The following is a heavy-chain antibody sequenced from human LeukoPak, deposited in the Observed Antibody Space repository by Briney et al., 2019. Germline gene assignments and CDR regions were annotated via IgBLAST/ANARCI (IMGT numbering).Heavy chain of an antibody. CDR2: IRYDGGDK. D-gene: IGHD1-26*01. Sequence: GGSLRLSCAASGFTFSSYGIHWVRQAPGKGLEWVAFIRYDGGDKYYADSVKGRFSISRDNSKNTLFLQMNGLRAEDTAVYYCTKGSGGYAENAFDIWGQGTMVTVSS. CDR1: GFTFSSYG. CDR3: TKGSGGYAENAFDI. V-gene: IGHV3-30*02. J-gene: IGHJ3*02.